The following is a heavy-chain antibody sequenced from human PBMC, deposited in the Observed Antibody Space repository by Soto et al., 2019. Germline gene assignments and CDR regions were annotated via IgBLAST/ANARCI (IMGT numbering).Heavy chain of an antibody. CDR2: ISGSAGNT. V-gene: IGHV3-23*01. CDR3: AKKGFVPIPAAPYFDP. CDR1: GFTFSSYA. D-gene: IGHD2-2*01. Sequence: LRLSCAASGFTFSSYAMSWVRQAPGKGREWVSAISGSAGNTYYADSVKGRFTISRDNSKNTLYLQMDSLRAEDTAIYYCAKKGFVPIPAAPYFDPWGQGTLVTVSS. J-gene: IGHJ5*02.